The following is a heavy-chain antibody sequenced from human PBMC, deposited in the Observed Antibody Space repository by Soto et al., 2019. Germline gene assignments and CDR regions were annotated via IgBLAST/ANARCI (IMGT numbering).Heavy chain of an antibody. D-gene: IGHD4-17*01. CDR2: IYPGDSDT. CDR3: AKGPLTTVTTHFGY. CDR1: GYSFTSYW. J-gene: IGHJ4*02. Sequence: GESLKISCKGSGYSFTSYWIDWVRQMPGKGLEWMGIIYPGDSDTRYSPSFQGQVTISADKSISTAYLQWSSLRAEDTAVYYCAKGPLTTVTTHFGYWGQGTLVTVSS. V-gene: IGHV5-51*01.